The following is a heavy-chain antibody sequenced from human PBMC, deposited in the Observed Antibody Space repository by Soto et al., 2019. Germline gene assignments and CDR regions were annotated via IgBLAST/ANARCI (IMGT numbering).Heavy chain of an antibody. J-gene: IGHJ5*02. CDR2: INDSGST. V-gene: IGHV4-34*01. CDR1: GGAFRGYY. CDR3: ARERGRYCSGESCYPFGP. D-gene: IGHD2-15*01. Sequence: SETLSLTCAVYGGAFRGYYWSWIRQPPGKGLEWLGEINDSGSTNYNPSLKSRITISLDTSKKEISLRLSSVTAADTAVYYCARERGRYCSGESCYPFGPWGQGALVPVS.